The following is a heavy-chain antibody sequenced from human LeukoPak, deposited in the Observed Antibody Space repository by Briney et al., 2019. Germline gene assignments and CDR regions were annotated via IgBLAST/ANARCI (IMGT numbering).Heavy chain of an antibody. CDR1: GYSFTSYW. J-gene: IGHJ6*03. Sequence: GESLKISCKGSGYSFTSYWIGWVRQMPGKGLEWMGIIYPGDSDTRYSPSFQGQVTISADKSISTAYLQWSSLKASDTAMYYCARLPGCSSTSCYTLRHHYYYMDVWGKGTTVTVSS. D-gene: IGHD2-2*02. CDR3: ARLPGCSSTSCYTLRHHYYYMDV. CDR2: IYPGDSDT. V-gene: IGHV5-51*01.